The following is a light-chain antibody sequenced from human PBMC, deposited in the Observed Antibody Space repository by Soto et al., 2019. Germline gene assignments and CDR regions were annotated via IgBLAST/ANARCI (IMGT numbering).Light chain of an antibody. CDR2: EVS. V-gene: IGLV2-8*01. J-gene: IGLJ1*01. CDR1: SSDVGGYNY. CDR3: SSYAGSNNLGV. Sequence: QSVLTQPPSASGSPGQSVTISSTGTSSDVGGYNYVSWYQQHPGKAPKLMIYEVSKRPTGVPDRFSGSKSGNTASLTVSGLQAEDEADYYCSSYAGSNNLGVFGTGTKVT.